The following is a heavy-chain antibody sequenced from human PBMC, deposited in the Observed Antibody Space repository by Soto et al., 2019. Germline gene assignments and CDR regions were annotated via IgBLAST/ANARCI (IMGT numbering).Heavy chain of an antibody. Sequence: HPGGSLRLSCGASGFTFSSFWMNWVRQAPGKGLEWVANIKQDGSEGYYVDSVKGRFTISRDNAKNSLYLQMNSLRAEDTAVYYCARTNTFDIWGQGTMVTVSS. CDR1: GFTFSSFW. CDR2: IKQDGSEG. V-gene: IGHV3-7*01. CDR3: ARTNTFDI. J-gene: IGHJ3*02.